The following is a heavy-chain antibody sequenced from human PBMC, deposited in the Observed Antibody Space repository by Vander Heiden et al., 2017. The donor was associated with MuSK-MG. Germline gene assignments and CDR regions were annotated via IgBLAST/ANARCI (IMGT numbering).Heavy chain of an antibody. CDR1: GFTFDDYA. J-gene: IGHJ3*02. CDR2: ISWNSGSI. CDR3: AKDKGCGAHDAFDI. Sequence: EVQLVESGGGLVQPGRSLRLSCAASGFTFDDYAMHWVRQAPGKGLEWVSGISWNSGSIGYADSVKGRFTISRDNAKNSLYLQMNSMRAEDTALYYCAKDKGCGAHDAFDIWGQGTMVTVSS. D-gene: IGHD1-26*01. V-gene: IGHV3-9*01.